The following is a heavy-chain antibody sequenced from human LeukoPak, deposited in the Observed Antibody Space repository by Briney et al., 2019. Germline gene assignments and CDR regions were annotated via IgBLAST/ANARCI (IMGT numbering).Heavy chain of an antibody. CDR1: GGSFSGYY. V-gene: IGHV4-34*01. CDR3: ARGLRIAAAGTDAFDI. CDR2: INHSGST. J-gene: IGHJ3*02. D-gene: IGHD6-13*01. Sequence: PSETLSLTCAVYGGSFSGYYWSWIRQPPGKGLEWIGEINHSGSTNYNPSLKSRVTISVDTSKNQFSLKLSSVTAADTAVYYCARGLRIAAAGTDAFDIWGQGTMVTVSS.